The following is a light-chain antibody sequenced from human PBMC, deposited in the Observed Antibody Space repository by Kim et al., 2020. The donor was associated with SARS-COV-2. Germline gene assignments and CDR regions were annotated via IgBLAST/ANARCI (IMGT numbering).Light chain of an antibody. J-gene: IGKJ1*01. Sequence: SLPPGEPATLSCRARQSVSRYLAWYQHKPGQAPRLLIYDASKRATGIPARFSGSGSGTDFTLTISSLEPEDSGIYYCQQRANWATFGQGTKVEIK. V-gene: IGKV3-11*01. CDR2: DAS. CDR1: QSVSRY. CDR3: QQRANWAT.